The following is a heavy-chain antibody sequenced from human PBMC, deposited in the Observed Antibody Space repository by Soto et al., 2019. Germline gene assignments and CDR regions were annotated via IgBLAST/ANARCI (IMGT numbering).Heavy chain of an antibody. CDR3: ARAGGHYCSSTSCYYFYYYGMDV. D-gene: IGHD2-2*01. V-gene: IGHV1-69*01. CDR1: GGTFSSYA. CDR2: IIPIFGTA. J-gene: IGHJ6*02. Sequence: QVQLVQSGAEVKKPGSSVKVSCKASGGTFSSYAISWVRQAPGQGLEWMGGIIPIFGTAKNAQKFQGRATITADESTSTAYMELRSLRSEDTAVYYCARAGGHYCSSTSCYYFYYYGMDVWGQGTTVTVSS.